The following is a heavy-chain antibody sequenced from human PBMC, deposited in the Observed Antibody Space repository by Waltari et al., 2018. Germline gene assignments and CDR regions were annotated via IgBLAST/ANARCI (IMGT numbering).Heavy chain of an antibody. J-gene: IGHJ4*02. Sequence: EVQLVESGGGLVQHGGSMRQSCSASGFTFSIYSMNWVRQAPGKGLDWVSYISSSCITIYYADSWKGLFTISRDNAKNSLYLQMNSLRPEDTAVYYCAKGFDRASFDSWGPGALVIVSS. D-gene: IGHD3-22*01. CDR3: AKGFDRASFDS. CDR1: GFTFSIYS. CDR2: ISSSCITI. V-gene: IGHV3-48*01.